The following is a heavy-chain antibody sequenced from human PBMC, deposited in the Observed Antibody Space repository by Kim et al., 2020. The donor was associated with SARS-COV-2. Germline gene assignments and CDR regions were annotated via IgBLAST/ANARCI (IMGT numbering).Heavy chain of an antibody. Sequence: GGSLRLSCASSGFTFSSYAMHWVRQAPGKGLEWVAVISYDGSNKYYADSVKGRFTISRDNSKNTLYLQMNSLRAEDTAVYYCARDETFWSGYPMSPGPYDYWGQGTLVTVSS. V-gene: IGHV3-30-3*01. CDR2: ISYDGSNK. CDR3: ARDETFWSGYPMSPGPYDY. D-gene: IGHD3-3*01. CDR1: GFTFSSYA. J-gene: IGHJ4*02.